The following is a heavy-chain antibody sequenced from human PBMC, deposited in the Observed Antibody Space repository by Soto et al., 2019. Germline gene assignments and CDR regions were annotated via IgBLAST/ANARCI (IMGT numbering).Heavy chain of an antibody. D-gene: IGHD2-2*01. Sequence: PWGSLRLSCAVSGFTLSSYWLSWVRQAPGKGLEWVSYISSSGSTIYYADSVKGRFTISRDNAKNSLYLQMNSLRAEGTAVYYCARAMPGAFDIWGQGTMVT. CDR3: ARAMPGAFDI. J-gene: IGHJ3*02. CDR1: GFTLSSYW. CDR2: ISSSGSTI. V-gene: IGHV3-48*04.